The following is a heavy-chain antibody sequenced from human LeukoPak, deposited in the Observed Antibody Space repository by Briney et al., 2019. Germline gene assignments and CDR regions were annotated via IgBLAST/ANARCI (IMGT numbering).Heavy chain of an antibody. V-gene: IGHV3-53*01. CDR3: AKPTGYYNPAYFDY. Sequence: GGSLRLSCAASGFTVSSNYMSWVRQAPGKGLEWVSVIYSGGSTYYADSVKGRFTISRDNSKNTLYLQMNSLRAEDTAVYYCAKPTGYYNPAYFDYWGQGTLVTVSS. D-gene: IGHD3-9*01. CDR1: GFTVSSNY. CDR2: IYSGGST. J-gene: IGHJ4*02.